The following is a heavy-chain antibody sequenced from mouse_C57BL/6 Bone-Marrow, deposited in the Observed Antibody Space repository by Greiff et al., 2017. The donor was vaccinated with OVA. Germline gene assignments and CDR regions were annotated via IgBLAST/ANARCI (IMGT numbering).Heavy chain of an antibody. CDR2: IDPSDSYT. CDR3: ARDGYDGDY. D-gene: IGHD2-2*01. V-gene: IGHV1-59*01. Sequence: VQLQQPGAELVRPGTSVKLSCKASGYTFTSYWMHWVKQRPGQGLEWIGVIDPSDSYTNYNQKFKGKATLTVDTSSSTAYMQLSSLTSEDSAVYYCARDGYDGDYWGQGTTLTVSS. CDR1: GYTFTSYW. J-gene: IGHJ2*01.